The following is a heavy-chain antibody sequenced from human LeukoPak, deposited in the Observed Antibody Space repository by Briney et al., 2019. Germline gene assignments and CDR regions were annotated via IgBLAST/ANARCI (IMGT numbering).Heavy chain of an antibody. CDR2: IYYSGST. J-gene: IGHJ6*03. D-gene: IGHD6-19*01. Sequence: SETLSLTCTVSGGSISSYYWSWIRQPPGKGLEWIGYIYYSGSTNYNPSLKSRVTMSVDTSKNQFSLTLSSVTAADTAVYYCARTRSYYMDVWAKGTTVTVSS. CDR3: ARTRSYYMDV. V-gene: IGHV4-59*12. CDR1: GGSISSYY.